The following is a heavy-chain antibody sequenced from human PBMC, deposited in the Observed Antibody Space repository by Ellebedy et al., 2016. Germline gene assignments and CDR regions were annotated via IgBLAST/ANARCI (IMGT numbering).Heavy chain of an antibody. CDR3: AKDLGYCSSTSCLEYYYYMDV. CDR2: ISGSGGST. D-gene: IGHD2-2*01. J-gene: IGHJ6*03. CDR1: GFTFSSYA. Sequence: GGSLRLSXAASGFTFSSYAMSWVRQAPGKGLEWVSAISGSGGSTYYADSVKGRFTISRDNSKNTLYLQMNSLRAEDTAVYYCAKDLGYCSSTSCLEYYYYMDVWGKGTTVTVSS. V-gene: IGHV3-23*01.